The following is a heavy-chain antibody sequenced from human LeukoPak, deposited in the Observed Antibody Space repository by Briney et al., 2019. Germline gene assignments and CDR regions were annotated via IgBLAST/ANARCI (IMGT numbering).Heavy chain of an antibody. Sequence: GGSLRLSCAASGFTFSSYGMPWVRQAPGKGLEWVAVISYDGSNKYYADSVKGRFTISRDNSKNTLYLQMNSLRAEDTAVYYCATNRYCSGGSCYSESPFDYWGQGTLVTVSS. CDR2: ISYDGSNK. D-gene: IGHD2-15*01. J-gene: IGHJ4*02. CDR3: ATNRYCSGGSCYSESPFDY. V-gene: IGHV3-30*03. CDR1: GFTFSSYG.